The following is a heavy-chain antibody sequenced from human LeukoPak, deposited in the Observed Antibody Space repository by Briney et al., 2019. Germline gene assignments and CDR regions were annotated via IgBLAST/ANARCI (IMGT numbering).Heavy chain of an antibody. V-gene: IGHV4-4*02. J-gene: IGHJ5*02. Sequence: SETLSLTCAVSGGSISGSNWWSWVRQAPGKGLEWIGEIYHSGSTNYNPSLKSRVTISVDTSKNQFSLKLSSVTAADTAVYYCARLYDILTGSNWFDPWGQGTLVTVSS. CDR3: ARLYDILTGSNWFDP. CDR2: IYHSGST. CDR1: GGSISGSNW. D-gene: IGHD3-9*01.